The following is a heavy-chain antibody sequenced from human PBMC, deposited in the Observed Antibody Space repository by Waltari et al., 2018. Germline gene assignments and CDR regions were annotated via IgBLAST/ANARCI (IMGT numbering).Heavy chain of an antibody. CDR3: AGTSYGSDPTDY. V-gene: IGHV4-34*01. Sequence: QVQLQQWGAGLLKPSEPLSLTCAVYGGSFSGYYWSWIRQPPGKGLEWIGEINHSGSTNYNPSLKSRVTISVDTSKNQFSLKLSSVTAADTAVYYCAGTSYGSDPTDYWGQGTLVTVSS. J-gene: IGHJ4*02. CDR1: GGSFSGYY. D-gene: IGHD5-18*01. CDR2: INHSGST.